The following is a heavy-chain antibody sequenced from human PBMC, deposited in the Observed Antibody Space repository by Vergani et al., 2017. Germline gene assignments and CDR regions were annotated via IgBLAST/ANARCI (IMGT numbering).Heavy chain of an antibody. CDR2: IGTAGDT. D-gene: IGHD6-13*01. CDR1: GYSFTSYW. V-gene: IGHV3-13*01. CDR3: ARARSSSWYETAFDI. Sequence: EVQLVQSGAEVKKPGESLRISCKGSGYSFTSYWISWVRQATGKGLEWVSAIGTAGDTYYPGSVKGRFTISRENAKNSLYLQMNSLRAGDTAVYYCARARSSSWYETAFDIWGQGTMVTVSS. J-gene: IGHJ3*02.